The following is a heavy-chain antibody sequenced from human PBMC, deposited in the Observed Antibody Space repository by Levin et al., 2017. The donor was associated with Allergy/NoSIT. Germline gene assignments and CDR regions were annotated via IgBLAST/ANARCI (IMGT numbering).Heavy chain of an antibody. CDR1: GYTFTSYG. V-gene: IGHV1-18*01. CDR2: ISAYNGNT. CDR3: AGVGQHPVQNWFDP. D-gene: IGHD6-13*01. Sequence: ASVKVSCKASGYTFTSYGISWVRQAPGQGLEWMGWISAYNGNTNYAQKLQGRVTMTTDTSTSTAYMELRSLRSDDTAVYYCAGVGQHPVQNWFDPWGQGTLVTVSS. J-gene: IGHJ5*02.